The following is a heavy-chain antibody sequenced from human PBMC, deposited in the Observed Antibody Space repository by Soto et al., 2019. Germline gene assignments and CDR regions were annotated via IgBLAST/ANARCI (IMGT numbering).Heavy chain of an antibody. V-gene: IGHV3-48*01. J-gene: IGHJ6*02. CDR1: GFTFSSYS. Sequence: GGSLRLSCAASGFTFSSYSMNWVRQAPGKGLERVSYITSRSTTHYADSVRGRFTISRDNVKNSLYLRMNSLRSEDTAVYYCASAYCGGDFPNYYYVMDVWGQGTTVTVSS. CDR2: ITSRSTT. CDR3: ASAYCGGDFPNYYYVMDV. D-gene: IGHD2-21*02.